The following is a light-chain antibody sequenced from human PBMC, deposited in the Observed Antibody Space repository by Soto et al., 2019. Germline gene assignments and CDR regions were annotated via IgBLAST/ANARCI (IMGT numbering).Light chain of an antibody. CDR2: GAS. CDR1: LTIGDS. Sequence: DIQMTQSPSSLSASVGDRVTXXXRASLTIGDSLSWFQQKAGKPPTLLIYGASALQSGVPARFSGSGSGTDFTLTISNMQREDFATYYCLQTYNLPRTFGQGTKVDIK. V-gene: IGKV1-39*01. J-gene: IGKJ1*01. CDR3: LQTYNLPRT.